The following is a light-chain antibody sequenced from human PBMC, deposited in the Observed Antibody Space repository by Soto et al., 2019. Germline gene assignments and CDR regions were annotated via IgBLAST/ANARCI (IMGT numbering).Light chain of an antibody. Sequence: QSVLTQPTSASGTPGQRVTISCSGSRSNIGSNYVYWYQQLPGTAPKLLIYSNNQRPSGVPDRFSGSKSGTSASLAISGLRSEDEADYYCAAWDDSLSGVVFGGGTKLTVL. CDR1: RSNIGSNY. CDR2: SNN. V-gene: IGLV1-47*02. CDR3: AAWDDSLSGVV. J-gene: IGLJ2*01.